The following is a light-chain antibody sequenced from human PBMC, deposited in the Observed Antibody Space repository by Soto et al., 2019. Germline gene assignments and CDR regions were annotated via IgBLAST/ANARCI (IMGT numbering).Light chain of an antibody. J-gene: IGLJ1*01. CDR2: DVS. Sequence: LTQPRSVSGSPGQSVTISCTGTSSDVGGYNYVSWYQQHPGKAPKLMIYDVSKRPSGVPDRFSGSKSGNTAFLTISGLQAEDEADYYCCSYAGSYTFFYVFGTGTKVTLL. CDR1: SSDVGGYNY. V-gene: IGLV2-11*01. CDR3: CSYAGSYTFFYV.